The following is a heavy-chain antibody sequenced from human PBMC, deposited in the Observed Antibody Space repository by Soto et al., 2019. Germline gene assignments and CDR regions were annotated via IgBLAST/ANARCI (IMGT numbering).Heavy chain of an antibody. CDR3: ASIQLWPAYYYYGMDV. CDR2: IYYSGST. CDR1: VGSCSSGSYY. Sequence: PSETLSVTCTVPVGSCSSGSYYWSWILQPPGKGLEWIGYIYYSGSTNYNPSLKSRVTISVDTSKNQFSLKLSSVTAADTAVHYCASIQLWPAYYYYGMDVWGQGTTVTVSS. V-gene: IGHV4-61*01. J-gene: IGHJ6*02. D-gene: IGHD5-18*01.